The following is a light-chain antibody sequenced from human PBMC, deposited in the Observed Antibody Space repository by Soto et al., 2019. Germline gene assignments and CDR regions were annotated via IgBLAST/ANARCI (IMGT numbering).Light chain of an antibody. CDR2: EVN. J-gene: IGLJ2*01. V-gene: IGLV2-23*02. CDR3: CSYAGGINFVV. Sequence: QSVLTQPASMSGSPGQSITISCTGTSSDVGNYDVVSWYQQHPGKAPKLMISEVNKRPSGVSNRFSGSKSGNTASLTISGLQAEDEAEYYCCSYAGGINFVVFGGGTKVTVL. CDR1: SSDVGNYDV.